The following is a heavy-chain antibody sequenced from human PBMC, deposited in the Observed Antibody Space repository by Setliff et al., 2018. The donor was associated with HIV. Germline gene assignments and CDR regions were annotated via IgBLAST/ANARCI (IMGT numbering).Heavy chain of an antibody. CDR1: GFTFSSYW. CDR2: INSDGSNT. CDR3: AKSALLWFGTSNWFDS. D-gene: IGHD3-10*01. V-gene: IGHV3-74*01. Sequence: GSLRLSCAASGFTFSSYWMHWVRQAPGKGLVWVSRINSDGSNTDYADSVKGRFTISRDNTRSTLYLQMNNLRAEDTAVYHCAKSALLWFGTSNWFDSWGQGTLVTVSS. J-gene: IGHJ5*01.